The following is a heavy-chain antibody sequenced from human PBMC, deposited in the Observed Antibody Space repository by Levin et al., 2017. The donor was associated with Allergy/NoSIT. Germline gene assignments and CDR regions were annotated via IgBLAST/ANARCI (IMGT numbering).Heavy chain of an antibody. J-gene: IGHJ5*02. CDR1: GGSFSDYY. CDR3: ASGYGGDSDKNNWFDP. D-gene: IGHD4-23*01. V-gene: IGHV4-34*01. CDR2: INHSGRT. Sequence: SETLSLTCAVYGGSFSDYYFSWIRQTPGKGLEWIGEINHSGRTNYNPSLKSRVTISVDTSKNQFSLKVSSVTAADTSVYYCASGYGGDSDKNNWFDPWGQGTLVTVSS.